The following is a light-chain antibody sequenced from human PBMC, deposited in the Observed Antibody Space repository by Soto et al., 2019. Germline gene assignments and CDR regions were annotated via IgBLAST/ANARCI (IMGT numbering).Light chain of an antibody. J-gene: IGKJ4*01. CDR1: QGIGIT. CDR3: QRYNDWPLT. CDR2: GAS. Sequence: IVMTQSPATLSVSPGERVTLSCRASQGIGITLAWYQQKPGQTPRLLIYGASTRATGIPARFSGSGSGTEFTLTIKSLQSEDSSVYYCQRYNDWPLTFGGGTKVEIK. V-gene: IGKV3-15*01.